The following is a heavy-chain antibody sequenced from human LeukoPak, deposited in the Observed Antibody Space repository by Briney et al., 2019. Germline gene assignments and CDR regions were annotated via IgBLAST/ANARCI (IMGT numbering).Heavy chain of an antibody. CDR1: GFSFSSHG. V-gene: IGHV3-30*18. CDR3: AKAPAVAGQGYFDY. CDR2: ISYDGSNK. J-gene: IGHJ4*02. D-gene: IGHD6-19*01. Sequence: PGGSLRLSCAASGFSFSSHGMHWVRQAPGKGLEWVAVISYDGSNKYYADSVKGRFTISRDNSKNTLYLQMNSLRAEDTAVYYCAKAPAVAGQGYFDYWGQGTLVTVSS.